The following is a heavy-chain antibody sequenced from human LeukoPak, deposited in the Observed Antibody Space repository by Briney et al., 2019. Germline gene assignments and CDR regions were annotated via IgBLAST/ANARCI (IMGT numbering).Heavy chain of an antibody. CDR3: TRSKWTPDY. D-gene: IGHD1-26*01. CDR1: GFTFSDYA. J-gene: IGHJ4*02. Sequence: GGSLRLSCAASGFTFSDYAMHWVRQASGKGLEWVGRIRSKANSHATVYAESVKGRFTISRDDSKNMAYLQMDSLKTEDTAVYYCTRSKWTPDYWGQGTLVTVSS. CDR2: IRSKANSHAT. V-gene: IGHV3-73*01.